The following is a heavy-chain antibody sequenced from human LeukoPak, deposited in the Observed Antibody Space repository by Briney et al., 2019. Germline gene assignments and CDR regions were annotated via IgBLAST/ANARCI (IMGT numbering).Heavy chain of an antibody. CDR2: FDPEDGET. D-gene: IGHD6-13*01. Sequence: ASVKVSCKVSGYTLTELSMHWVRQAPGKGLEWMGGFDPEDGETIYAQKFQGRVTITRNTSISTAYMELSSLRSEDTAVYYCARVSSSSWYRDYWGQGTLVTVSS. CDR1: GYTLTELS. J-gene: IGHJ4*02. CDR3: ARVSSSSWYRDY. V-gene: IGHV1-24*01.